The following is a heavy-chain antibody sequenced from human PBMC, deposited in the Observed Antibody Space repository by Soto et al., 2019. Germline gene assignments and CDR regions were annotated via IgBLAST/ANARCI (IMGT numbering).Heavy chain of an antibody. V-gene: IGHV4-39*01. Sequence: SDNLCRTFTVCGSSISSGSHSSAWIRHPPGKGLECIGSIYYSGSTYYNPSLKSRATISVDTSKNHFSLQLTSLTAADTAVYYCARQAGWLIDSWGQGALVTVS. CDR1: GSSISSGSHS. CDR3: ARQAGWLIDS. J-gene: IGHJ4*02. CDR2: IYYSGST. D-gene: IGHD6-19*01.